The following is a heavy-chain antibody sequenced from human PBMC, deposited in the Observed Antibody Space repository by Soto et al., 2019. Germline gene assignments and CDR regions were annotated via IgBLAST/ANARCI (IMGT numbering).Heavy chain of an antibody. V-gene: IGHV4-31*03. J-gene: IGHJ5*02. CDR3: ARGGEDRDYGDYVFNWFDP. CDR2: IYYSGST. Sequence: QVQLQESGPGLVKPSQTLSLTCTVSGGSISSGGYYWSWIRQHPGKGLEWIGYIYYSGSTYYNPSLKSRVTISVDTSKNQFSLKLSSVTAADTAVYYWARGGEDRDYGDYVFNWFDPWGQGTLVTVSS. CDR1: GGSISSGGYY. D-gene: IGHD4-17*01.